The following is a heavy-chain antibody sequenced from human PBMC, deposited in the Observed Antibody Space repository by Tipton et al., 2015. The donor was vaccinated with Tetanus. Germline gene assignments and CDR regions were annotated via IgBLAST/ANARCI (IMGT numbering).Heavy chain of an antibody. CDR1: GGSINPYY. Sequence: TLSLTCTVSGGSINPYYWSRIRQPPGKGLEWIGYIYYSGSPYYNPSLKSRVTISVDTSKNQFSLKLSSVTAADTAVYYCARHGGRLAYYYYGMDVWGQGTTVTVSS. V-gene: IGHV4-59*08. CDR3: ARHGGRLAYYYYGMDV. D-gene: IGHD3-16*01. J-gene: IGHJ6*02. CDR2: IYYSGSP.